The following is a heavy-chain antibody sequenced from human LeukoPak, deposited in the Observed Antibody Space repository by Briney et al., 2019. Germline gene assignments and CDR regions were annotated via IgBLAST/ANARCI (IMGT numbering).Heavy chain of an antibody. CDR1: GFTFSSYA. D-gene: IGHD3-10*01. Sequence: GGSLRLSCAASGFTFSSYAMSWVRQAPGKGLEWVSAISGSGGSTYYADSVKGRFTISRDNSKNTLYLQMNSLRAEDTAVYYCAKSVVGGVTYLNFDYWGQGTLVTVSS. CDR3: AKSVVGGVTYLNFDY. CDR2: ISGSGGST. J-gene: IGHJ4*02. V-gene: IGHV3-23*01.